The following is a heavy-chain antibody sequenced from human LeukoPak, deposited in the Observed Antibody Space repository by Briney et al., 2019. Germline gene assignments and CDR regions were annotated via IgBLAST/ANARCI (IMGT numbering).Heavy chain of an antibody. Sequence: GGSLRLSCAASEFTFSSYAMTWVRQAPGRGLEWVSAISGSGTNTYYSGSVRGRFTISRDNSNNRLYLQMNSVRAEDTAMYFCAKDTAVILTAPFDSWGQGTLVTVSS. CDR2: ISGSGTNT. D-gene: IGHD2-21*01. V-gene: IGHV3-23*01. CDR1: EFTFSSYA. J-gene: IGHJ4*02. CDR3: AKDTAVILTAPFDS.